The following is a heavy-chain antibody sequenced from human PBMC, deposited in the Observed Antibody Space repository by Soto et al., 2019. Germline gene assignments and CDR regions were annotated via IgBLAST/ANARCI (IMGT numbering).Heavy chain of an antibody. CDR3: ARDPPPYSGSYLDY. CDR1: GYTFTSYY. CDR2: INHSGNST. V-gene: IGHV1-46*03. J-gene: IGHJ4*02. Sequence: ASVKVSCKASGYTFTSYYMHWVRQAPGQGHKWKRIINHSGNSTSYAQKYQGRVTMIRDTFTSTVYMELSILRSDDTAVYYCARDPPPYSGSYLDYWGQGTLVTVSA. D-gene: IGHD1-26*01.